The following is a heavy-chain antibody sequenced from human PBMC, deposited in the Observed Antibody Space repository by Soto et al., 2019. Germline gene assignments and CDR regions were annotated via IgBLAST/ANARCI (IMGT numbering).Heavy chain of an antibody. Sequence: ASETLSLTCAVYGGSFSGYYWSWIRQPPGKGLEWIGEINHSGSTNYNPSLKSRVTISVDTSKNQFSLKLSSVTAADTAVYYCARESAHYDFWSGYYSGYGMDVWGQGTTVTVS. D-gene: IGHD3-3*01. J-gene: IGHJ6*02. V-gene: IGHV4-34*01. CDR3: ARESAHYDFWSGYYSGYGMDV. CDR2: INHSGST. CDR1: GGSFSGYY.